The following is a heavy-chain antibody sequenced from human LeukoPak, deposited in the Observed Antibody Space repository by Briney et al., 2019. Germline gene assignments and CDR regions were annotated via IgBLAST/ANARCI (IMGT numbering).Heavy chain of an antibody. CDR3: TGNYYGSGSYADFDY. CDR1: GLTFSGSA. V-gene: IGHV3-73*01. J-gene: IGHJ4*02. D-gene: IGHD3-10*01. Sequence: GGSLRLSCAASGLTFSGSALHWVRQASGKGLGWVGRIRSTANGYATAYAASVKGRFTISRDDSKNTAYLQMDSLKTEDTAVYYCTGNYYGSGSYADFDYWDQGTLVTVSS. CDR2: IRSTANGYAT.